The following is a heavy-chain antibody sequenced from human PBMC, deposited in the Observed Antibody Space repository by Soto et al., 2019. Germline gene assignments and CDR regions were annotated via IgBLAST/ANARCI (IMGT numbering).Heavy chain of an antibody. Sequence: QGQLVQSGGEVKKPGASVKVSCKASGYTFTRYGISWVRQAPGQGLEWMGWISGYNGDTKYAKKFQGRVTMTVDTSTTTASMELRSRTSDDRAVYYCAKNGQPPYYYYGMDVWGQGNTVTVSS. J-gene: IGHJ6*02. CDR3: AKNGQPPYYYYGMDV. CDR2: ISGYNGDT. CDR1: GYTFTRYG. D-gene: IGHD2-8*01. V-gene: IGHV1-18*01.